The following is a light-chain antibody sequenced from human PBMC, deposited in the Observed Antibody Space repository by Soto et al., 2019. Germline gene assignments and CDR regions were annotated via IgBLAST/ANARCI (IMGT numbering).Light chain of an antibody. Sequence: AIRVNQSPSSLSAYTGDRVTITCRASQGISSYLAWYQQKPGKAPKLLIYAASTLQSGVPSRFSGSGSGTDFTLTISCLQSEDFATYYCQQYYSYPRTFGQGTKVDI. CDR1: QGISSY. CDR2: AAS. CDR3: QQYYSYPRT. J-gene: IGKJ1*01. V-gene: IGKV1-8*01.